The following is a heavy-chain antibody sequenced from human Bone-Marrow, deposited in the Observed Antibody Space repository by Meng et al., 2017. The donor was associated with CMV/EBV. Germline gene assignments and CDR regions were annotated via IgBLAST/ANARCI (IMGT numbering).Heavy chain of an antibody. CDR2: ISAYNGNT. D-gene: IGHD4-17*01. Sequence: ASVKVSCKASGYTFTSYGISWVRQAPGQGLEWMGWISAYNGNTNYAQKLQGRVTMTTDTSTSTAYMELRSLRSDDTAVYYCARVLKDYGDYLKKNYYYYYGMAVWGQGTTVTVSS. CDR3: ARVLKDYGDYLKKNYYYYYGMAV. CDR1: GYTFTSYG. J-gene: IGHJ6*02. V-gene: IGHV1-18*01.